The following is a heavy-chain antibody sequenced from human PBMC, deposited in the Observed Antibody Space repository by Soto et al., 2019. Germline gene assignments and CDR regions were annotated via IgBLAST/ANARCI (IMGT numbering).Heavy chain of an antibody. Sequence: PSETLSLTCAVYGGSFSGYYWNWIRQPPGKGLEWIGDINYSGSTNYNPSLKSRVTISVDMSKNQFSLKLSSVTAADTAVYYCARGPVDIAGWFDPWGQGTLVTVSS. V-gene: IGHV4-34*01. D-gene: IGHD5-12*01. CDR2: INYSGST. J-gene: IGHJ5*02. CDR3: ARGPVDIAGWFDP. CDR1: GGSFSGYY.